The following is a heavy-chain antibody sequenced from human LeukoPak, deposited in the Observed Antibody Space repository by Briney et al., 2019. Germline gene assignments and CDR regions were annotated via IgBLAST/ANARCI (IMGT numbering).Heavy chain of an antibody. Sequence: PGGSLRLSCAASGFTFSSYEMNWVRQAPGKGLERVSYISSSGSTIYYADSVKGRFTISRDNAKNSLYLQMNSLRAEDTAVYHCAELGITMIGGVWGKGTTVTISS. CDR3: AELGITMIGGV. CDR1: GFTFSSYE. CDR2: ISSSGSTI. V-gene: IGHV3-48*03. D-gene: IGHD3-10*02. J-gene: IGHJ6*04.